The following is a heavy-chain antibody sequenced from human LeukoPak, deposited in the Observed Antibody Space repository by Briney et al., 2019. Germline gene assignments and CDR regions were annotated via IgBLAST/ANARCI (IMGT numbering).Heavy chain of an antibody. D-gene: IGHD2-2*01. CDR1: GFTFSSYA. J-gene: IGHJ4*02. Sequence: GGSLRLSCAASGFTFSSYAMSWVRQAPGKGLEWVSAISGRGGSTYYADSVKGRFTISRDNSKNTLYLQMNSLRAEDTAVYYCAKDRDIVVVPAANGGRFDYWGQGTLVTVSS. CDR2: ISGRGGST. CDR3: AKDRDIVVVPAANGGRFDY. V-gene: IGHV3-23*01.